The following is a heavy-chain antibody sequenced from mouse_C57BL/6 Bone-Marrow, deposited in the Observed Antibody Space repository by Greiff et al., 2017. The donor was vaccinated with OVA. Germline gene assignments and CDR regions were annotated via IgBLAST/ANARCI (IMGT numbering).Heavy chain of an antibody. V-gene: IGHV1-19*01. CDR3: ARVSTDY. CDR2: INPSNGGT. J-gene: IGHJ2*01. CDR1: GYTFTDYY. Sequence: EVQLQEPGPVLVKPGASVKLSCKASGYTFTDYYMNWVKQSHGKSLEWIGVINPSNGGTSYNQKFKGKATLTVDKSSSTAYMELNSLTYEDAAVYYCARVSTDYWGQGTTLTVSS. D-gene: IGHD2-1*01.